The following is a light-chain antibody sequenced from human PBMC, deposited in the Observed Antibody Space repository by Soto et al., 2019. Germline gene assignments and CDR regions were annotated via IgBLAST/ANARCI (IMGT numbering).Light chain of an antibody. Sequence: EIVLTQSPGTLSLSPGERATLSCRASQSVRSSYLAWFQQRPGQAPRLLIHGASSRATGIPDRFSGSGSATAFTLTISRLEPEDFAVYYCRQYGSSPGTFGQGTKVDIK. CDR1: QSVRSSY. J-gene: IGKJ1*01. V-gene: IGKV3-20*01. CDR2: GAS. CDR3: RQYGSSPGT.